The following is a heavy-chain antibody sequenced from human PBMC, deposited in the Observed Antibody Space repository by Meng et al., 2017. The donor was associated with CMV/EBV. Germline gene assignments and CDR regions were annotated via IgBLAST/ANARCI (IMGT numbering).Heavy chain of an antibody. J-gene: IGHJ5*02. Sequence: QQLGAGLLKPSETLSLTCAVYGGSFSGYYWSWIRQPPGKGLEWIGEINHSGGTNYNPSLKSRVTISVDTSKNQFSLKLSSVTAADTAVYYCARGVGGWFDPWGQGTLVTVSS. D-gene: IGHD1-26*01. CDR2: INHSGGT. CDR1: GGSFSGYY. V-gene: IGHV4-34*01. CDR3: ARGVGGWFDP.